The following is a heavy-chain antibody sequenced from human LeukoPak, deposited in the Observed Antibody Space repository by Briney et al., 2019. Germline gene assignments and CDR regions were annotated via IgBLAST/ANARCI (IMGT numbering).Heavy chain of an antibody. V-gene: IGHV3-21*01. CDR1: GFNFSTYS. D-gene: IGHD1-26*01. Sequence: GGSLRLSCAASGFNFSTYSMNWVRQAPGKGLEWVSSISSSSSYIYYADSVKGRFTISRDNAKNSLYLQMNSPRAEDTAVYYCARKVGAIDYWGQGTLVTISS. CDR2: ISSSSSYI. CDR3: ARKVGAIDY. J-gene: IGHJ4*02.